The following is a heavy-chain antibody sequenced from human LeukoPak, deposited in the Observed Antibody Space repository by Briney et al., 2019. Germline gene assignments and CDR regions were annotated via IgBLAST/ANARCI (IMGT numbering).Heavy chain of an antibody. CDR3: ARGPPLDSSSWYVNY. CDR1: GYTLTGYY. CDR2: INPNSGAT. D-gene: IGHD6-13*01. J-gene: IGHJ4*02. V-gene: IGHV1-2*02. Sequence: ASVTVSCKASGYTLTGYYMHWVRQAPGQGLEWMGWINPNSGATNYAQKFQGRVTMTRDTSISTAYMELNSLRSDDTAVYYCARGPPLDSSSWYVNYWGQGTLVTVSS.